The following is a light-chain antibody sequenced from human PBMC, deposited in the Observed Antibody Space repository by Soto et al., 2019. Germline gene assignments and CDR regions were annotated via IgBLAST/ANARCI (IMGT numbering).Light chain of an antibody. V-gene: IGLV2-8*01. J-gene: IGLJ3*02. CDR3: SSYAGSSTHVL. CDR2: EVS. CDR1: SSDVGGHNY. Sequence: QSVLTQPPSASGSPGQSVTISCTGTSSDVGGHNYVSWYQQHPGKAPKLMIYEVSSRPSGVPGRFSGSKSGNTASLTVSGLQAEDEADYYCSSYAGSSTHVLFGGGTKVTVL.